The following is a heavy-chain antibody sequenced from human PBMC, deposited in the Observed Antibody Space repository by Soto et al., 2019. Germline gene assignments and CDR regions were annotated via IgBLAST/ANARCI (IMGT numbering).Heavy chain of an antibody. V-gene: IGHV3-23*01. CDR1: GFTFSSYA. Sequence: EEQLLESGGGLIQPGGSLRLACAASGFTFSSYAMTWVRQAPGKGLEWVSSISFSDGGTYYADSVKGRLTISRDNSKNTLFLQMNSLRVEDTAVYYCVKDDRILGRRYFDLWGRGPLVNVSS. D-gene: IGHD2-15*01. CDR3: VKDDRILGRRYFDL. CDR2: ISFSDGGT. J-gene: IGHJ2*01.